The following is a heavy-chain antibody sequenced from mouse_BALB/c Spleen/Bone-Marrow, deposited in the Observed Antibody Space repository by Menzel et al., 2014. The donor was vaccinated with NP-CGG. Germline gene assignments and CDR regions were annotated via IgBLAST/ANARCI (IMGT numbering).Heavy chain of an antibody. CDR1: GFTFTDYY. Sequence: EVQLQESGGGLVQPGGSLRLSCTTSGFTFTDYYMSWVRQPPGKALEWLAFIRNKAYGYTTEYSASVRGRFTISRDNSQSSLYLQMNTLRAEDSATYYCARFPMDDWGQGTSVTVSS. V-gene: IGHV7-3*02. CDR2: IRNKAYGYTT. J-gene: IGHJ4*01. CDR3: ARFPMDD.